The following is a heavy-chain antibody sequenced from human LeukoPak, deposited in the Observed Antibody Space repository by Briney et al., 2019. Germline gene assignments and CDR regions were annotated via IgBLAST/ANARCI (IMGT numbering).Heavy chain of an antibody. Sequence: ASVKVSCKASGYTFTSYGTSWVRQAPGQGLEWMGWISAYNGNTNYAQKLQGRVTMTTDTSTSTAYMELRSLRSDDTAVYYCARDFWSGYYHDYWGQGTLVTVSS. CDR1: GYTFTSYG. D-gene: IGHD3-3*01. CDR2: ISAYNGNT. V-gene: IGHV1-18*01. J-gene: IGHJ4*02. CDR3: ARDFWSGYYHDY.